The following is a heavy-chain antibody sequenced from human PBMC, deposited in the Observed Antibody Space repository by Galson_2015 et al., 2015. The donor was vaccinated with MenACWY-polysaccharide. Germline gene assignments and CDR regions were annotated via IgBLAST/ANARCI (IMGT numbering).Heavy chain of an antibody. CDR2: FKSKTYGGTT. J-gene: IGHJ4*02. CDR1: GFTFSNAW. CDR3: TALLITMLRGEDRQKIDS. D-gene: IGHD3-10*01. Sequence: SLRLSCAASGFTFSNAWMSWVRQAPGKGLEWVGLFKSKTYGGTTDYAAPVKGRFTISRDDSKNTLYLQMNSLKTEDTAVYYCTALLITMLRGEDRQKIDSWVQGTLVTVSS. V-gene: IGHV3-15*01.